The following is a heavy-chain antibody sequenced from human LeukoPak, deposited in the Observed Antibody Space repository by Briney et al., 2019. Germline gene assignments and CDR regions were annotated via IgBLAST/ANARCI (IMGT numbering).Heavy chain of an antibody. CDR2: ISAYNGNT. Sequence: GASVKVAFKASGYTFTSYGISWVRQAPGQGLEWMGWISAYNGNTNYAQKLQGRVTMTTDTSTSTAYMELRSLRSDDTAVYYCARATYYYDSSGYYHPCYFDYWGQGSQVTVSS. D-gene: IGHD3-22*01. V-gene: IGHV1-18*01. J-gene: IGHJ4*02. CDR3: ARATYYYDSSGYYHPCYFDY. CDR1: GYTFTSYG.